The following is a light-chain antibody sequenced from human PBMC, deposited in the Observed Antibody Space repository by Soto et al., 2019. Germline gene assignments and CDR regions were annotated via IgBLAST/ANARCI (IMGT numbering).Light chain of an antibody. CDR1: QSIRSN. V-gene: IGKV3-15*01. CDR2: DAP. CDR3: QQYNSYSPLT. Sequence: EIVMTQSPATLSVSPGERATLSCRASQSIRSNLAWYQQKPGLAPSLLIYDAPTRATGIPARFSSSGSGTEFTLTISGLQPDDFATYFCQQYNSYSPLTFGGGAKVDIK. J-gene: IGKJ4*01.